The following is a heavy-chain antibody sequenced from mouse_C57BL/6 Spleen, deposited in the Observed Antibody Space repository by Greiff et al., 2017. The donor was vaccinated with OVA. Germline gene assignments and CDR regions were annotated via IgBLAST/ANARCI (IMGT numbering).Heavy chain of an antibody. CDR1: GYTFTSYW. CDR3: AYGYDVKGDAMDY. V-gene: IGHV1-72*01. CDR2: IDPNSGGT. Sequence: VKLQQPGAELVKPGASVKLSCKASGYTFTSYWMHWVKQRPGRGLEWIGRIDPNSGGTKYNEKFKSKATLTVDKPSSTAYMQLSSLTSEDSAVYYCAYGYDVKGDAMDYWGQGTSVTVSS. J-gene: IGHJ4*01. D-gene: IGHD2-2*01.